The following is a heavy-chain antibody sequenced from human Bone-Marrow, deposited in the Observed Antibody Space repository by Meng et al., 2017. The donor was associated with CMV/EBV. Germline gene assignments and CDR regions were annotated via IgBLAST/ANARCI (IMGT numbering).Heavy chain of an antibody. V-gene: IGHV1-2*02. CDR2: INPNSGGT. CDR3: ARVQLGVAGRFGAYGMDV. J-gene: IGHJ6*02. Sequence: ASVKVSCKASGYTFTGYYMHWVRQAPGQGLEWMGWINPNSGGTNYAQKFRGRVTMTRDTSISTAYMELSRLRSDDTAVYYCARVQLGVAGRFGAYGMDVWGQGTTVTVSS. D-gene: IGHD6-19*01. CDR1: GYTFTGYY.